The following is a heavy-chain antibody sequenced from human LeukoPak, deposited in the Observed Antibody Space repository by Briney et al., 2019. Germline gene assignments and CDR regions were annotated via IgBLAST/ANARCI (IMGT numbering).Heavy chain of an antibody. CDR1: GFTFSSYA. V-gene: IGHV3-23*01. CDR2: ISGSGGST. Sequence: PGGSLRLSCAASGFTFSSYAMSWVRQAPGKGLEWVSAISGSGGSTYYADSVKGRFTISRDNSKNTLYLQMNSLRAEDTAVYYCAKERRIAVAVGDWFDPWGQGTLVTVSS. J-gene: IGHJ5*02. CDR3: AKERRIAVAVGDWFDP. D-gene: IGHD6-19*01.